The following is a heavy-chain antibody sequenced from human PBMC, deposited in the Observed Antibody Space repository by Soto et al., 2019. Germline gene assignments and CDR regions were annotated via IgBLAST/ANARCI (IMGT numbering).Heavy chain of an antibody. CDR2: IYYSGST. CDR3: ASQTQWLSDDAYYYGMDV. D-gene: IGHD6-19*01. V-gene: IGHV4-39*01. J-gene: IGHJ6*02. CDR1: GGSISSSSYY. Sequence: PSETLSLTCTVSGGSISSSSYYWGWIRQPPGKGLEWIGGIYYSGSTYYNPSLKSRVTISVDTSKNQFSLKLSSVTAADTAVYYCASQTQWLSDDAYYYGMDVWGQGTTVTVSS.